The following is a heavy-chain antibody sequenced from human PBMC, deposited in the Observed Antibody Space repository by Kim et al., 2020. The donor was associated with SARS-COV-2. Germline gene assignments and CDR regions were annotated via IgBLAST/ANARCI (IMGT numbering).Heavy chain of an antibody. CDR3: AKESRGTRWVSFDH. D-gene: IGHD2-15*01. CDR2: VSRDGRRE. V-gene: IGHV3-43*01. J-gene: IGHJ4*02. CDR1: GFTFDDFS. Sequence: GGSLRLSCAASGFTFDDFSMHWVRQAPGKGLEWVSLVSRDGRREFYSDSVKGRFTIFRDNNKNSLYLEMNGLRPDDTALYYCAKESRGTRWVSFDHWGQGTLVTVSS.